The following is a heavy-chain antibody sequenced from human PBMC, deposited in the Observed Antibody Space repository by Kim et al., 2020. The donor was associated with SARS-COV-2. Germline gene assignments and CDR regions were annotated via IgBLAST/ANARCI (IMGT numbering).Heavy chain of an antibody. D-gene: IGHD6-13*01. CDR2: IDYRGTT. CDR1: GFTFSSYD. CDR3: AKDWCQRLQQQRDY. J-gene: IGHJ4*02. Sequence: GGSLRLSCVASGFTFSSYDWSWVRQAPGRGLEWVSAIDYRGTTYYADSVKGRFTISRDKSKNTPYLQMISPRAEDTAVYYCAKDWCQRLQQQRDYWGQGTLVTFSS. V-gene: IGHV3-23*01.